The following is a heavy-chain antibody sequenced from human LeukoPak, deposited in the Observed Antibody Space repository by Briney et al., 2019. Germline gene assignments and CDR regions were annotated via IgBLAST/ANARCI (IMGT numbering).Heavy chain of an antibody. CDR3: SGVPFDYYDSSGPFDY. V-gene: IGHV3-74*01. CDR1: GFTFSSYW. Sequence: PGGSLRLSCAASGFTFSSYWMHWARHARGKGLVWVSRINSDGRSTSYADCVKGRFTISRDNAKNTLYLQMNSLRAEDTAVYYCSGVPFDYYDSSGPFDYWVQGTLVTVSS. CDR2: INSDGRST. D-gene: IGHD3-22*01. J-gene: IGHJ4*02.